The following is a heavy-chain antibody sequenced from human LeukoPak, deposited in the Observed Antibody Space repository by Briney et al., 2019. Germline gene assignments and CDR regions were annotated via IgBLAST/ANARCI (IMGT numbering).Heavy chain of an antibody. CDR1: GDSIRSNNYY. Sequence: PSETLSLTCTVSGDSIRSNNYYWGWIRQPPGKGLEWIGSIYDTGSTLYNPSLKSRVIISVDTSKNQFSLKLSSVTAADTAVYYCARGFGELLYEAFDYWGQGTLVTVSS. V-gene: IGHV4-39*07. CDR3: ARGFGELLYEAFDY. D-gene: IGHD3-10*01. J-gene: IGHJ4*02. CDR2: IYDTGST.